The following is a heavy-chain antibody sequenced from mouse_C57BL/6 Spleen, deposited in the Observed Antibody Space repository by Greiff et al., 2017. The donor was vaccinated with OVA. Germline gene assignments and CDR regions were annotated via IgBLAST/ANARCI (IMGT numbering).Heavy chain of an antibody. CDR1: GYTFTSYW. CDR2: IDPSDSET. Sequence: VQLKQPGAELVRPGSSVKLSCKASGYTFTSYWMHWVKQRPIQGLEWIGNIDPSDSETHYNQKFKDKATLTVDKSSSTAYMQLSSLTSEDSAVYYCARGTGTSAMDYWGQGTSVTVSS. D-gene: IGHD4-1*01. CDR3: ARGTGTSAMDY. V-gene: IGHV1-52*01. J-gene: IGHJ4*01.